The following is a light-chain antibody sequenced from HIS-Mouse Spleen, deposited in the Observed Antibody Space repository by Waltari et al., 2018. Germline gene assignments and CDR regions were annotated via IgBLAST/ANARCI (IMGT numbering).Light chain of an antibody. Sequence: QSALTQPASVSGSPGQSITISCTGTSSDVGSYNLVSWYQQHPGKAPKLMIYEGSKRPSGVSNRFSVSKSRNTASLTISGLQAEYEADYYCCSYAGSSTWVFGGGTKLTVL. CDR3: CSYAGSSTWV. V-gene: IGLV2-23*01. J-gene: IGLJ3*02. CDR1: SSDVGSYNL. CDR2: EGS.